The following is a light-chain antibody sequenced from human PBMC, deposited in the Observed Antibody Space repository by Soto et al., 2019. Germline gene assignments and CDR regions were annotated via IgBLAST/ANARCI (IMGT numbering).Light chain of an antibody. CDR2: DAS. CDR3: QQFNRYPRT. Sequence: AIQLTQSPSSLSASVGDRVTITCRASQGISSALAWYQQKPGKAPKLLIYDASSLESGVPSRFSGSGSGTDFPLTISSLQPEDFASYYCQQFNRYPRTFGPGTKVDIK. J-gene: IGKJ3*01. CDR1: QGISSA. V-gene: IGKV1-13*02.